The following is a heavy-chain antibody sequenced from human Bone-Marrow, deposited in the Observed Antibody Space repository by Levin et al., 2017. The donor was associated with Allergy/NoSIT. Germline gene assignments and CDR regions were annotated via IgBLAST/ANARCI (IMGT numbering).Heavy chain of an antibody. V-gene: IGHV3-48*02. Sequence: GGSLRLSCAASGFSFGSYSMNWGRQAPGKGMEWVWYISSGGSSIHYEDSVKGRFTISRDNAKNSLVLQMNSLRDDDTAVYYCARTLGTTSVFGYWGQGTLVTVSS. CDR1: GFSFGSYS. CDR2: ISSGGSSI. CDR3: ARTLGTTSVFGY. J-gene: IGHJ4*02. D-gene: IGHD1-7*01.